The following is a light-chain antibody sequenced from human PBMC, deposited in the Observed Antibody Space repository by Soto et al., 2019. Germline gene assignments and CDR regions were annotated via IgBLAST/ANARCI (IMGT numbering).Light chain of an antibody. Sequence: DIQMTQSPSSVSASVGDRVTITCRASQGISSWLAWYQQKPGKAPKLLIYAASSLQSGVPSRFSGSGSGTDFTLNIRSLQPEDSAMYYCQPYLKHPITFGQGTRPEI. CDR2: AAS. J-gene: IGKJ5*01. V-gene: IGKV1-12*01. CDR3: QPYLKHPIT. CDR1: QGISSW.